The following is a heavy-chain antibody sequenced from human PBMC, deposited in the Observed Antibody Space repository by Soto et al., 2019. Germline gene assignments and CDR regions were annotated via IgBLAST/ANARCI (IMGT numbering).Heavy chain of an antibody. D-gene: IGHD2-21*02. CDR2: INPSGGHT. CDR3: ARGGHVVVVTAAFDY. V-gene: IGHV1-46*01. J-gene: IGHJ4*02. Sequence: QVQLMQSGAEVKKPGASVKVSCKASGNTFTNYYIHWVRQAPGQGLEWMGTINPSGGHTTYAQKFLGRVTXTXXXSXXTLYMELTSLRSEDTAVYYCARGGHVVVVTAAFDYWGQGTLVTFSS. CDR1: GNTFTNYY.